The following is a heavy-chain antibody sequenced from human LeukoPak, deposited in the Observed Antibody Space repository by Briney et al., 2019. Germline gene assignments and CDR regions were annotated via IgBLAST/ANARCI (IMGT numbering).Heavy chain of an antibody. J-gene: IGHJ6*03. V-gene: IGHV4-39*07. D-gene: IGHD1-26*01. CDR2: IYYSGST. CDR1: GGSISSYY. CDR3: ARGGWELPYYYYYHMDV. Sequence: SETLSLTCAVSGGSISSYYWGWIRQPPGKGLEWIGSIYYSGSTYYNPSLKSRVTISVDTSKNQFSLKLSSVTAADTAVYYCARGGWELPYYYYYHMDVWGKGTTVTVSS.